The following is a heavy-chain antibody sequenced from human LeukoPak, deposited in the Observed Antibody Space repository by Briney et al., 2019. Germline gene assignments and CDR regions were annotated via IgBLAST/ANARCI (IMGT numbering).Heavy chain of an antibody. CDR2: ISSSGSTI. CDR3: ASSYCSSTSCYTQEFDY. Sequence: GGSLRLSCAASGFTFSDYYMSWIRQAPGKGLEWVSYISSSGSTIYYADSVKGRFTISRDNAKNSLYLQMNSLRAEDTAVYYCASSYCSSTSCYTQEFDYWGQGTLVTVSS. D-gene: IGHD2-2*02. CDR1: GFTFSDYY. V-gene: IGHV3-11*04. J-gene: IGHJ4*02.